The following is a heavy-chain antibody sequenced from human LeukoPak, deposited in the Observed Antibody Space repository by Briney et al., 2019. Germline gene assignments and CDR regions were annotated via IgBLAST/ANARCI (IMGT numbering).Heavy chain of an antibody. J-gene: IGHJ5*02. CDR1: GYTFTSYG. D-gene: IGHD6-19*01. Sequence: GASVKVSCKTSGYTFTSYGISWVRQAPGQGLEWMGWISAYNGNTNYAQKYQGRVTMTTDTPTSTAYMELRSLRSDDTAMYYCARGGSGWYGDWFDTWGQGTLVTVSS. V-gene: IGHV1-18*01. CDR2: ISAYNGNT. CDR3: ARGGSGWYGDWFDT.